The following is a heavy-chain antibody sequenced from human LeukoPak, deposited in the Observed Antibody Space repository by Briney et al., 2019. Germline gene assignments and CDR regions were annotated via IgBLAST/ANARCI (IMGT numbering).Heavy chain of an antibody. J-gene: IGHJ4*02. Sequence: GESLKISCKGSGYSFTSYWIGWVRQMPGKGLEWMGIIYPGDSDTRYSPSFQGQVTISADKSISTAYLQWSSLKASDTAMYYCARHNWRKGSGAEVDYWGQGTLVTVSS. CDR2: IYPGDSDT. D-gene: IGHD3-10*01. CDR1: GYSFTSYW. CDR3: ARHNWRKGSGAEVDY. V-gene: IGHV5-51*01.